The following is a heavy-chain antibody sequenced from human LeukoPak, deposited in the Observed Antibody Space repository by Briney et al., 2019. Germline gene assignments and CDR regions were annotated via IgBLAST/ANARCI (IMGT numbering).Heavy chain of an antibody. CDR3: AAAIQWELLLDY. D-gene: IGHD1-26*01. Sequence: SVKVSCKASGGTFSSYAISWVRQAPGQGLEWMGGIIPIFGTANYAQKFQGRVTITADESTSTAYMELRSLRSEDTAVYYCAAAIQWELLLDYWGQGTLVTVSS. CDR1: GGTFSSYA. CDR2: IIPIFGTA. V-gene: IGHV1-69*13. J-gene: IGHJ4*02.